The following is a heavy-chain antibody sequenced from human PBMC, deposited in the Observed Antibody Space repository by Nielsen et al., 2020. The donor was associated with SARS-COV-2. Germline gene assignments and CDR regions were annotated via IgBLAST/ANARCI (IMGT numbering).Heavy chain of an antibody. Sequence: SLKISCAASGFTFSSYAMHWVRQAPGKGLEWVSGISWNSGSIGYADSVKGRFTISRDNAKNSLYLQMNSLRAEDTALYYCAKDIVVDYYYYGMDVWGQGTTVTVSS. J-gene: IGHJ6*02. V-gene: IGHV3-9*01. CDR2: ISWNSGSI. CDR1: GFTFSSYA. D-gene: IGHD2-21*01. CDR3: AKDIVVDYYYYGMDV.